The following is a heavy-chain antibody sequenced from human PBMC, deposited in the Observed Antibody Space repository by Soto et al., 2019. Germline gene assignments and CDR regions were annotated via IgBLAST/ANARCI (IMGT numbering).Heavy chain of an antibody. J-gene: IGHJ6*02. Sequence: QVQLVESGGGVVQPGRSLRLSCAASGFTLSSYGMHWVRQAPGKGLEWVAVISYDGSNKYYADSVKGRFTISRDNSKNTLYLQMNSLRAEDTAVYYCAKSIAYCGGDCYSHYYYGMDVWGQGTTVTVSS. CDR3: AKSIAYCGGDCYSHYYYGMDV. D-gene: IGHD2-21*02. CDR1: GFTLSSYG. CDR2: ISYDGSNK. V-gene: IGHV3-30*18.